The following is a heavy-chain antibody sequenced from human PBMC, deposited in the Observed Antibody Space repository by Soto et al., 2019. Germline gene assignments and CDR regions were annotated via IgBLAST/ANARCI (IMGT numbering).Heavy chain of an antibody. CDR1: GFTFSSYA. V-gene: IGHV3-23*01. J-gene: IGHJ6*03. CDR3: AKADSNYGYYYYYMDV. D-gene: IGHD4-17*01. Sequence: GGSLRLSCAASGFTFSSYAMSWVRQAPGKGLEWVSAISGSGGSTYYADSVKGRFTISRDNSKNTLYLQMNSLRAEDTAVYYCAKADSNYGYYYYYMDVRGKGTTVTVSS. CDR2: ISGSGGST.